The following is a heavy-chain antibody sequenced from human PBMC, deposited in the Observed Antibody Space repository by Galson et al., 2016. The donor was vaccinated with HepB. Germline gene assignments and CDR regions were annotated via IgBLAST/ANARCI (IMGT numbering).Heavy chain of an antibody. V-gene: IGHV4-61*02. Sequence: TLSPTCTVSGASISSDNYYWSWIRQPAGEGPEWIGLIYTSGSTSYNPSLKSRVPISIDRSANLLSLRLTSVTAADTAVYFCARVIPALLDYYFDYWGQGTLVTVSS. CDR3: ARVIPALLDYYFDY. J-gene: IGHJ4*02. CDR2: IYTSGST. CDR1: GASISSDNYY. D-gene: IGHD2-21*01.